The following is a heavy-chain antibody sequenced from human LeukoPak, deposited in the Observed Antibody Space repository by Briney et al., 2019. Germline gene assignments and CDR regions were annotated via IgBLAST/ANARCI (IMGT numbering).Heavy chain of an antibody. Sequence: SETLSLTCTVSGGSISSYYWSWIRQPPGKGLEWIGYIYYSGSTNYNPSLKSRVTISVDTSKNQFSLKLSSVTAADTAVYYCARVVESIAAAGTGAFDIWGQGTMVTVSS. CDR1: GGSISSYY. CDR2: IYYSGST. CDR3: ARVVESIAAAGTGAFDI. V-gene: IGHV4-59*01. J-gene: IGHJ3*02. D-gene: IGHD6-13*01.